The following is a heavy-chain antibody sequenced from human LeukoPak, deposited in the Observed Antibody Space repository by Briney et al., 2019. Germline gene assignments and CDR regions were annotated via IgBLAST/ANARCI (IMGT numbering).Heavy chain of an antibody. V-gene: IGHV5-51*01. CDR2: IYPGDSDT. J-gene: IGHJ3*02. Sequence: GEPLKISFQGSGYSFTSYWFGWVRRLHGKGLKWTGIIYPGDSDTRSSPSFQGQVTTSADKSISTAYLQWSSLKASDTAMYYCARLLGYCSSTSCQPDAFDIWGQGTVVTVSS. CDR3: ARLLGYCSSTSCQPDAFDI. CDR1: GYSFTSYW. D-gene: IGHD2-2*01.